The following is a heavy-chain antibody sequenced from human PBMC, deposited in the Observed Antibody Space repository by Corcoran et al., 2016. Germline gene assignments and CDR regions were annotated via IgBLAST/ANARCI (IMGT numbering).Heavy chain of an antibody. D-gene: IGHD2-15*01. J-gene: IGHJ4*02. CDR2: IYHGGTT. V-gene: IGHV4-38-2*02. CDR1: GYSISSGYY. CDR3: ARDSGLYCSGGSCSPTFDY. Sequence: QVQLQESGPGLVKPSETLSLTCTVSGYSISSGYYWGWIRQPPGTGLEWIANIYHGGTTYYNPSLKTRVTISVDTSKNQFSLKLRSVTAADTAVYYCARDSGLYCSGGSCSPTFDYWGQGTLVTVSS.